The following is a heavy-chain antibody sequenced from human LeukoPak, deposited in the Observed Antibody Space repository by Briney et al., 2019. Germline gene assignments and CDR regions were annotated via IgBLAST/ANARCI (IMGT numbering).Heavy chain of an antibody. D-gene: IGHD5-18*01. V-gene: IGHV3-9*03. CDR2: ISWNSGSI. J-gene: IGHJ4*02. Sequence: GRSLRLSCAASGFTFDDYGMHWVRQAPGKGLEWVSGISWNSGSIGYADSVKGRFTISRDNAKSNLYLQMNSLRDDDMALYYCTKASGYSSGAVDYWGQGTLVTVSS. CDR1: GFTFDDYG. CDR3: TKASGYSSGAVDY.